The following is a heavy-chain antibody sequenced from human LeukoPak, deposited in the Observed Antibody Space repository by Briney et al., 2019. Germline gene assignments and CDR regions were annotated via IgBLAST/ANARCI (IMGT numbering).Heavy chain of an antibody. CDR1: GFTFSTYS. CDR2: ISSSSSYI. J-gene: IGHJ4*02. V-gene: IGHV3-21*04. D-gene: IGHD6-19*01. CDR3: AKDHESSGWPFDY. Sequence: GGSPRLSCAASGFTFSTYSMNWVRQAPGKGLEWVSSISSSSSYIYYADSVKGRFTISRDNSKSTLYLQMNSLRADDTAVYYCAKDHESSGWPFDYWGQGTLVTVSS.